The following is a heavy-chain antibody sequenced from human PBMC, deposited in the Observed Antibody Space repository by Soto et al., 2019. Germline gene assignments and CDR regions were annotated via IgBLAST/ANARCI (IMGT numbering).Heavy chain of an antibody. J-gene: IGHJ5*02. Sequence: QLQLQESGSGLVKPSQTLSLTCAVSGGSISSGNSYSWSWIRPPPGKGLEWIGSISHSGSTSYNPSLKGRVTMSVDKSKNQFSLNLSSVTAADMAVYYCARAVAPYLGTWFDPWGQGTLVIVSS. CDR3: ARAVAPYLGTWFDP. CDR1: GGSISSGNSYS. V-gene: IGHV4-30-2*01. D-gene: IGHD3-16*01. CDR2: ISHSGST.